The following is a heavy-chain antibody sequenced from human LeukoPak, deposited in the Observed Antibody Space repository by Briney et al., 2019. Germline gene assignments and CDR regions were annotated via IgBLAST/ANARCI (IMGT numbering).Heavy chain of an antibody. CDR3: TRDRGAYNLYDY. CDR2: ISHDGNSK. J-gene: IGHJ4*02. D-gene: IGHD1-1*01. V-gene: IGHV3-30*03. CDR1: GFTLSTYG. Sequence: GRSLRLSCAASGFTLSTYGMHWVRQAPGKGLEWVAMISHDGNSKQYADFAKGRFTISRDNSKNTLYLQMNSLTTEDTAVYHCTRDRGAYNLYDYWGQGTLVTVSS.